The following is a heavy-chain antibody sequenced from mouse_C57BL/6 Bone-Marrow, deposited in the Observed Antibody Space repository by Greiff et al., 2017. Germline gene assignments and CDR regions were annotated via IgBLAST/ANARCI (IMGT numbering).Heavy chain of an antibody. CDR3: ARVGRQLRLRGAMDY. Sequence: VQLQQSGPVLVKPGASVKMSCKASGYTFTDYYMNWVKQSHGKSLEWIGVINPYNGGTSYNQKFKGKATLTVDKSSSTAYMELNSLTSEDSAVYYCARVGRQLRLRGAMDYWGQGTSVTVSS. J-gene: IGHJ4*01. V-gene: IGHV1-19*01. D-gene: IGHD3-2*02. CDR1: GYTFTDYY. CDR2: INPYNGGT.